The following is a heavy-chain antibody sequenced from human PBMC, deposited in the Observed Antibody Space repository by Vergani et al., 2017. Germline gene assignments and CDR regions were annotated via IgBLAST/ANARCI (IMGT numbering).Heavy chain of an antibody. CDR2: IYYSGST. V-gene: IGHV4-59*01. CDR1: GGSISSYY. Sequence: QVQLQESGPGLVKPSETLSLTCTVSGGSISSYYWSWIRQPPGKGLEWIGYIYYSGSTNYNPSLKSRVTISVDTSKNQFSLKLSSVTAADTAVYYCARGGGDYTLYYYYYYMDVWGKGTTVTVSS. D-gene: IGHD4-17*01. J-gene: IGHJ6*03. CDR3: ARGGGDYTLYYYYYYMDV.